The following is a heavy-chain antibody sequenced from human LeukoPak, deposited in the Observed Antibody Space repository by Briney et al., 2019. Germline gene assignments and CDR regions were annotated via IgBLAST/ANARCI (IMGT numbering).Heavy chain of an antibody. J-gene: IGHJ4*02. CDR3: AKGTGYSSSWTYFDF. CDR1: GFTFSNFA. D-gene: IGHD6-13*01. V-gene: IGHV3-23*01. CDR2: ISGSGGST. Sequence: GGSLRLSCAASGFTFSNFAVTCVRQAPGKGLEWVSGISGSGGSTYYADSVKGRFTISRDNSKNTLYLQMNSLRAEDTAVYYRAKGTGYSSSWTYFDFWGQGTLVTVSS.